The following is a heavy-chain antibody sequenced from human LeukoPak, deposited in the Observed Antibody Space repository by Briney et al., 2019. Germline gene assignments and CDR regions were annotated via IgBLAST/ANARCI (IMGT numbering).Heavy chain of an antibody. Sequence: SETLSLTCTVSGGSISSYYWSWIRQPPAQGLEWIGYIYYSGSTNYNPSLKSRVTISVDTSKNQFSLKLSSVTAADTAVYYCARRRQWLDYWGQGTLVTVSS. V-gene: IGHV4-59*08. CDR2: IYYSGST. D-gene: IGHD6-19*01. CDR3: ARRRQWLDY. J-gene: IGHJ4*02. CDR1: GGSISSYY.